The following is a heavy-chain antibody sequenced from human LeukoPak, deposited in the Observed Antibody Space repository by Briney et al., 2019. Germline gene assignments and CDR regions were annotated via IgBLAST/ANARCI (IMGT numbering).Heavy chain of an antibody. CDR2: IYYSGST. V-gene: IGHV4-30-4*08. J-gene: IGHJ4*02. D-gene: IGHD3-22*01. Sequence: SQTLSLTCTVSGGSISSGDYYWSWIRQPPGKGLEWIRYIYYSGSTYYNPSLKSRVTISVDTSKNQFSLKLSSVTAADTAVYYCVTYYYDSSGYYDYWGQGTLVTVSS. CDR1: GGSISSGDYY. CDR3: VTYYYDSSGYYDY.